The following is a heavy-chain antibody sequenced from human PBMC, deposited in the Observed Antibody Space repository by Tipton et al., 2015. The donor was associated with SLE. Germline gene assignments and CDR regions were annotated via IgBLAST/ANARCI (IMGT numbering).Heavy chain of an antibody. V-gene: IGHV4-59*11. CDR2: IYYGGIT. Sequence: GLVKPSETLSLTCTVSGGSISSHYWIWIRQPPGKGLEWIGYIYYGGITNYNPSLKSRVTISADKSKNQFSLKLSSVTAADTAVYYCARDGGYWGQGTLVTVSS. J-gene: IGHJ4*02. D-gene: IGHD3-16*01. CDR1: GGSISSHY. CDR3: ARDGGY.